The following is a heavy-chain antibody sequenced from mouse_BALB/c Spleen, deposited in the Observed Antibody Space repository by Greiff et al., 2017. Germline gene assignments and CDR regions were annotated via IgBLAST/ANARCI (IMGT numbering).Heavy chain of an antibody. Sequence: QVQLQQPGAELVRPGASVKLSCKASGYTFTSYWINWVKQRPGQGLEWIGNIYPSDSYTNYNQKFKDKATLTVDKSSSTAYMQLSSPTSEDSAVYYCTRGGGFFDDWGQGTTLTVSS. CDR2: IYPSDSYT. CDR1: GYTFTSYW. J-gene: IGHJ2*01. CDR3: TRGGGFFDD. V-gene: IGHV1-69*02.